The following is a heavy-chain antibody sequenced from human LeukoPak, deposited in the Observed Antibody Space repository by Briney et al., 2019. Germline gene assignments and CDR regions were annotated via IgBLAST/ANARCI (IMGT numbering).Heavy chain of an antibody. J-gene: IGHJ4*02. CDR2: IYTSGST. CDR1: GGSISSGSYY. Sequence: SETLSLTCTVSGGSISSGSYYWSWIRQPAGKGPEWIGRIYTSGSTNYNPSLKSRVTISVDTSKNQFSLKLSSVTAADTAVYYCARVRRLFSSSWYDEYYFDYWGQGTLVTVSS. CDR3: ARVRRLFSSSWYDEYYFDY. D-gene: IGHD6-13*01. V-gene: IGHV4-61*02.